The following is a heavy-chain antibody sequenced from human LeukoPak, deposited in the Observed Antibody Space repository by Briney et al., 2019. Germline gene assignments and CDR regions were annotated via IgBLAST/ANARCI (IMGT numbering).Heavy chain of an antibody. CDR3: ARGILYPAFYFDY. Sequence: GGSLRLSCAASGFTFSSYAMSWVRQAPGKGLEWVSGISGSGGSTFYADSVKGRFTISRDNSKSTLFLQMNSLRAEDTDVYYCARGILYPAFYFDYWGQGTLVTVSS. CDR2: ISGSGGST. D-gene: IGHD3-3*02. V-gene: IGHV3-23*01. CDR1: GFTFSSYA. J-gene: IGHJ4*02.